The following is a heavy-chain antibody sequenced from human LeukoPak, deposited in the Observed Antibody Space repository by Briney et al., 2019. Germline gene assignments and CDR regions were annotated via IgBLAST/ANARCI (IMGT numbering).Heavy chain of an antibody. CDR1: GGSISGAY. CDR3: ARTGSGRDYYGMDV. V-gene: IGHV4-59*01. D-gene: IGHD5-12*01. J-gene: IGHJ6*02. Sequence: PSETLSLTCNVSGGSISGAYWSWIRQAPGKGLEWIGYIYYSGSTDYNPSLESRVTISIDTSKNHFSLNLTAVTAADTAIYYCARTGSGRDYYGMDVWGQGTSVTVSS. CDR2: IYYSGST.